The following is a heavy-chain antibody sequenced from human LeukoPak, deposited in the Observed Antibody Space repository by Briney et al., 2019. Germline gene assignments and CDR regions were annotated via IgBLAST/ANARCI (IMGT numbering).Heavy chain of an antibody. CDR3: ARGMTQCMDV. J-gene: IGHJ6*03. CDR1: GYTFTSYD. V-gene: IGHV1-8*01. D-gene: IGHD3-16*01. CDR2: MSLNSGNT. Sequence: ASVKVSCKXSGYTFTSYDINWVRQSTGQGLEWMGYMSLNSGNTGYAQKFQGRVTMTRNTSINTAYMELSSLRSEDTAVYYCARGMTQCMDVWGKGTTVTVSS.